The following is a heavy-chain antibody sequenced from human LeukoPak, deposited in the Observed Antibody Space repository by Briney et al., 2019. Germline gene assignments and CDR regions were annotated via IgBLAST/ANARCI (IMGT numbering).Heavy chain of an antibody. Sequence: PGGSLRLSCAASGFTFTTYGMHWVRQAPGKGLEWVAVIWNDGTNTYYADSVKGRFTISRDNSKNMLYLQMNSLRAEDTAVYYCARGLYCTSTSCYFGGGNYYYMDVWGKGTTVTVSS. J-gene: IGHJ6*03. CDR3: ARGLYCTSTSCYFGGGNYYYMDV. CDR1: GFTFTTYG. D-gene: IGHD2-2*01. V-gene: IGHV3-33*01. CDR2: IWNDGTNT.